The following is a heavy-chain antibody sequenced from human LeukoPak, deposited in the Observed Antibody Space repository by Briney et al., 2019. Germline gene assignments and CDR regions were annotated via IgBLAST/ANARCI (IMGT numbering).Heavy chain of an antibody. J-gene: IGHJ3*02. CDR3: ARHYYGSGSYFAFDI. D-gene: IGHD3-10*01. CDR1: GGSISSYY. V-gene: IGHV4-59*08. Sequence: SETLSLTCTVSGGSISSYYWSWIRQPPGKGLEWIGYIYYSGSTNYNPSLKSRVTISVDTSKNQFSLKLSSVTAADTAVHYCARHYYGSGSYFAFDIWGQGTMVTVSS. CDR2: IYYSGST.